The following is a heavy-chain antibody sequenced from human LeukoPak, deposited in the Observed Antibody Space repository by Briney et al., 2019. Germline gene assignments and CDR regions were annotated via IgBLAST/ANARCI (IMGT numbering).Heavy chain of an antibody. V-gene: IGHV5-51*01. Sequence: GESLKISCKGSGYSFTSYWIGWVRQMPGKGLEWMGIVYPGDSDTRYSPSFQGQVTISADKSVSTAYLQWSSLKASDTAMYYCARRPRGGYCSSISCPVGRDPFDYWGQGTLVFVFS. CDR1: GYSFTSYW. CDR2: VYPGDSDT. D-gene: IGHD2-2*01. CDR3: ARRPRGGYCSSISCPVGRDPFDY. J-gene: IGHJ4*02.